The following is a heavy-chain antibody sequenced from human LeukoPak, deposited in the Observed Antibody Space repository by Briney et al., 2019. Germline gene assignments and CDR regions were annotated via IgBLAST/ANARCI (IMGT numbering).Heavy chain of an antibody. CDR2: IKSDGKT. D-gene: IGHD3-22*01. CDR3: NRAPSDIGGYYPEYFRH. CDR1: GYSLSSYW. J-gene: IGHJ1*01. Sequence: PGGSLRLSCAASGYSLSSYWMHWVRQAPGKGLVWVSRIKSDGKTNYADSVKGRFTISRDNAKHTVSLQMNSLRAGETGPSYFNRAPSDIGGYYPEYFRHWGQGTLVTVSS. V-gene: IGHV3-74*01.